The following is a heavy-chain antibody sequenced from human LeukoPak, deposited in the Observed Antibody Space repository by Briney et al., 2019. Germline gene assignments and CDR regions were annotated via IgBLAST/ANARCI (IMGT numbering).Heavy chain of an antibody. D-gene: IGHD3-22*01. J-gene: IGHJ4*02. CDR2: ITNSGNSX. V-gene: IGHV3-48*01. Sequence: GGSLRLSCAASEFTFSSYSMNWVRQAPGKXXXXXSYITNSGNSXXXXXXXXXXFTISRDNTKNSLYLQMNGLRAEDTAVYYCARTRSSGYLTFDYWGQGILVTVSS. CDR1: EFTFSSYS. CDR3: ARTRSSGYLTFDY.